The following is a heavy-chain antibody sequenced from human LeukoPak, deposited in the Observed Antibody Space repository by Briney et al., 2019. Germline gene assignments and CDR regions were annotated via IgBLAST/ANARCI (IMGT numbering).Heavy chain of an antibody. CDR3: TTSSGVGELNGFDP. CDR2: IKKKADGGTT. CDR1: GFTFNNAW. Sequence: PGGSLRLSCAASGFTFNNAWMSWVRQAPGKGLEWVGRIKKKADGGTTDYAAPVKGRFSISRNNSKDTLYLKMNSLKTEDTAVYYCTTSSGVGELNGFDPWGRGTLVTVSS. D-gene: IGHD3-10*01. V-gene: IGHV3-15*01. J-gene: IGHJ5*02.